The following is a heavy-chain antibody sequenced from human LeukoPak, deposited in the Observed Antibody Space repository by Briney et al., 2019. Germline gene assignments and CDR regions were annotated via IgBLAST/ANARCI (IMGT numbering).Heavy chain of an antibody. CDR1: GFTVSDNY. Sequence: GGSLRLSCAASGFTVSDNYMSWARQAPGKGLEWVSVMYSGGDTCYADSVRGRFTFSRDISKNTLYLQMNGLRTEDTAMYYCARDAPQVPAAGVLASWGQGTLVTVSS. V-gene: IGHV3-53*01. CDR2: MYSGGDT. J-gene: IGHJ5*02. D-gene: IGHD6-13*01. CDR3: ARDAPQVPAAGVLAS.